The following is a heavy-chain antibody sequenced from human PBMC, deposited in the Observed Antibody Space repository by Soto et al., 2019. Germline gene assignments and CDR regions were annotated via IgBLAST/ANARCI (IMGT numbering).Heavy chain of an antibody. Sequence: PSETLSLTXNFSGSPINYFYWTWIRKPPGKGLEWIGYMSYRGSPHYNPALTSRVTMSIDATTSHFSLQLRSVTAADTAVYYCARDRGVTMGFDSWGQGTLVTVSS. J-gene: IGHJ4*02. CDR2: MSYRGSP. D-gene: IGHD4-17*01. V-gene: IGHV4-59*12. CDR1: GSPINYFY. CDR3: ARDRGVTMGFDS.